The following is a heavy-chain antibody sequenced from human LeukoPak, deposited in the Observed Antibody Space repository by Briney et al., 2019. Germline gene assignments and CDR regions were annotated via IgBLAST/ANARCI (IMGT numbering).Heavy chain of an antibody. CDR2: INPKSGGT. CDR3: ARATGWHEDWFDP. J-gene: IGHJ5*02. Sequence: EASVKVSCKASGYTFSVYYMHWVRQAPGQGLEWMGWINPKSGGTNYAQKFQGWVTMTRDTSISTAYMELSRLRSDDTAVYYCARATGWHEDWFDPWGQGTLVTVSS. CDR1: GYTFSVYY. D-gene: IGHD1-1*01. V-gene: IGHV1-2*04.